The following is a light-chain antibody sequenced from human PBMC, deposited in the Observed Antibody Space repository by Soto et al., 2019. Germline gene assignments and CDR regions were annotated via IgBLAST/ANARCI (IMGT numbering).Light chain of an antibody. V-gene: IGKV3-15*01. CDR1: QSVSSN. CDR2: GAS. Sequence: DIVMTQSPATLSVSPGERATLSCRASQSVSSNLAWYQQKPGQAPSLLIYGASTRATGIPARFSGSGSGTEFALTISSLQSEDFAVYYCQHFTNWPPTFGQGTKLEIK. CDR3: QHFTNWPPT. J-gene: IGKJ2*01.